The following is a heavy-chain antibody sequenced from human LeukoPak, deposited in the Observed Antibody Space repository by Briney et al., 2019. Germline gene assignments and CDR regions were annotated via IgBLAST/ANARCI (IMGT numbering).Heavy chain of an antibody. J-gene: IGHJ4*02. CDR3: TRPRYRGFDY. V-gene: IGHV3-7*01. Sequence: GGSLRLSCAASGLITWVRQAPGKGLAGGASIKEDGGRKYYVDSVRGRFTVSRDSTKNSLYLQMNSLRAEDTAVYYCTRPRYRGFDYWGQGILVTVSS. CDR1: GL. D-gene: IGHD3-16*02. CDR2: IKEDGGRK.